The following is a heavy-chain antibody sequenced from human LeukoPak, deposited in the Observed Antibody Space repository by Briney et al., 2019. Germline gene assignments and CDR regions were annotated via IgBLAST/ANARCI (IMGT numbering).Heavy chain of an antibody. CDR2: ISNDGSNK. CDR1: GFTFSSYA. Sequence: PGGSLRLSCAASGFTFSSYAMHWVRQAPGKGLEWVAVISNDGSNKYYADSVKGRFTISRDNSKNTLYLQMNSLRAEDTAVYYCARGGYSSGWYPYWGQGTLVTVSS. D-gene: IGHD6-19*01. J-gene: IGHJ4*02. V-gene: IGHV3-30-3*01. CDR3: ARGGYSSGWYPY.